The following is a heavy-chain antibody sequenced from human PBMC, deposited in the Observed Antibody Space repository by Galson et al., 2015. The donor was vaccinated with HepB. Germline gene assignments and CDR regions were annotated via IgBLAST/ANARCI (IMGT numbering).Heavy chain of an antibody. V-gene: IGHV1-69*13. CDR1: GGTFSSYA. CDR2: IIPIFGTA. J-gene: IGHJ6*02. CDR3: ARDTRLGELSRPGMDV. Sequence: SVKVSCKASGGTFSSYAISWVRQAPGQGLEWMGGIIPIFGTANYAQKFQGRVTITADESTSTAYMELSSLRSEDTAVYYCARDTRLGELSRPGMDVWGQGTTVTVSS. D-gene: IGHD3-16*02.